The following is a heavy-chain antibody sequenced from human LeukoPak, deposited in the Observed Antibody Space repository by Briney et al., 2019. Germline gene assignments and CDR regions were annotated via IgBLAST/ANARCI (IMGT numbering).Heavy chain of an antibody. CDR2: IYNSGST. CDR3: AKGNYYDRVGWFDP. CDR1: GGSVSSGSYY. Sequence: SETLSLTCTVSGGSVSSGSYYWSWVRQPPGKGLEWLGYIYNSGSTNYNPSLKSRVTISVDTSKNQFSLKLSSVTAADTAVYYGAKGNYYDRVGWFDPWGQGTLVTVSS. J-gene: IGHJ5*02. D-gene: IGHD3-22*01. V-gene: IGHV4-61*01.